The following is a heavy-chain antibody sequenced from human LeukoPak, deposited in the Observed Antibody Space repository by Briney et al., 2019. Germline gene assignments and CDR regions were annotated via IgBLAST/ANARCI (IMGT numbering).Heavy chain of an antibody. CDR2: IYPGDSDT. D-gene: IGHD1-26*01. J-gene: IGHJ4*02. CDR1: GYTFTNYW. Sequence: GESLKISCKGSGYTFTNYWIGWVRQMPGKGLEFMGIIYPGDSDTRYSPSFQGQVTISADKSISTAYPQWSSLKASDTAMYYCARQGVGATGDFDYWGQGTLVTVSS. V-gene: IGHV5-51*01. CDR3: ARQGVGATGDFDY.